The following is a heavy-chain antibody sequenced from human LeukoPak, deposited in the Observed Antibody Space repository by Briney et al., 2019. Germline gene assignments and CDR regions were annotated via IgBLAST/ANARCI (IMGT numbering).Heavy chain of an antibody. Sequence: SETLSLTCTVSGGSISSSSYYWGWIRQPPGKGLEWIGSMYCSGSTYYNPSLKTRVTISVDTSKNQFSLNLSSVTAADTAVYYCARHKGDYGYFDYWGQGTLVTVSS. CDR2: MYCSGST. D-gene: IGHD4-17*01. CDR1: GGSISSSSYY. J-gene: IGHJ4*02. CDR3: ARHKGDYGYFDY. V-gene: IGHV4-39*01.